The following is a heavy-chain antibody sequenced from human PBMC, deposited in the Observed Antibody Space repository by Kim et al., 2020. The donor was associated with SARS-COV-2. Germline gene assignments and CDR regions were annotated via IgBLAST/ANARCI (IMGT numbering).Heavy chain of an antibody. J-gene: IGHJ6*02. D-gene: IGHD3-22*01. V-gene: IGHV3-30*18. Sequence: GGSLRLSCAASGFTFSSYGMHWVRQAPGKGLEWVAVISYDGSNKYYADSVKGRFTISRDNSKNTLYLQMNSLRAEDTAVYYCAKDRPGGNSSGYYQRDYYYGMDVWGQGTTVTVSS. CDR3: AKDRPGGNSSGYYQRDYYYGMDV. CDR1: GFTFSSYG. CDR2: ISYDGSNK.